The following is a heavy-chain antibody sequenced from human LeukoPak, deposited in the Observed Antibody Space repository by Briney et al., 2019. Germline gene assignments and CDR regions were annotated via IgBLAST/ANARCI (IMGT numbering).Heavy chain of an antibody. V-gene: IGHV4-39*07. CDR1: GGSISSSSYY. D-gene: IGHD3-10*01. J-gene: IGHJ3*02. Sequence: SETLSLTCTVSGGSISSSSYYWGWIRQPPGKGLEWIGSIYYSGSPYYNPSLKSRLTISVDTSRDRFSLKLTSVTAADTAVYYCARAPNHYSDSWSPFDIWGQGTMVTVSS. CDR2: IYYSGSP. CDR3: ARAPNHYSDSWSPFDI.